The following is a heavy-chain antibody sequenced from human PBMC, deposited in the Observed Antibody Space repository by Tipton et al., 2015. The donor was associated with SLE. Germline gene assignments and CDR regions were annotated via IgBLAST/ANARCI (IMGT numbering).Heavy chain of an antibody. CDR1: GFTFSAHA. CDR2: ICSGGST. Sequence: SLRLSCAASGFTFSAHAMSWVRQAPGKGLEGVSVICSGGSTHYADSVKGRFTISRDNSKKTLYLEMNSLRAEDTAVYHCARSGGYCSSNSCQRGLDVWGQGTSVTVSS. CDR3: ARSGGYCSSNSCQRGLDV. J-gene: IGHJ6*02. D-gene: IGHD2-2*01. V-gene: IGHV3-23*03.